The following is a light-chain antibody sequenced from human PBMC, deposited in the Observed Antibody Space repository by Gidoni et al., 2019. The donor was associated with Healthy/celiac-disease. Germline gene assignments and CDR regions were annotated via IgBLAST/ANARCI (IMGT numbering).Light chain of an antibody. CDR2: GAS. CDR3: QQYGSSPTWT. J-gene: IGKJ1*01. V-gene: IGKV3-20*01. Sequence: IVLTQSPGTLSLSPGERATLSCRASQSVSSSYLAWYQRKPGQAPRLLIYGASSRSTGIPDRFSGSGSGTDFTLTISRLEPEECAVYYCQQYGSSPTWTFGQGTKVEIK. CDR1: QSVSSSY.